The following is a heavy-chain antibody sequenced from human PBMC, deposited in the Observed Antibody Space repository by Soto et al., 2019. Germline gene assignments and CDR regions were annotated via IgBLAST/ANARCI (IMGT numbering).Heavy chain of an antibody. CDR3: ARHGYYCSGSYRDFDD. J-gene: IGHJ4*02. D-gene: IGHD3-10*01. CDR2: IYPGDSDT. Sequence: PGEALKISCKGSGYSFTSYWIGWVRQMPGKGLEWMGIIYPGDSDTRYSPSFQGQVTISADKSISTAYLQWSSLKASDTAMYYCARHGYYCSGSYRDFDDWGQGTLVTVSS. V-gene: IGHV5-51*01. CDR1: GYSFTSYW.